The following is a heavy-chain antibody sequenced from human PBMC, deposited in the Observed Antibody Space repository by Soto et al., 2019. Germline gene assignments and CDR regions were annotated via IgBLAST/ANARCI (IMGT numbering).Heavy chain of an antibody. CDR2: IKSKTDGGTT. D-gene: IGHD1-1*01. J-gene: IGHJ3*02. CDR3: PTESNWMNRNDVLGAFDI. Sequence: GGSLRLSCAASGFTFSNAWMNWVRQAPGKGLEWVGRIKSKTDGGTTDYAAPVKGRFTISRDDSKNTLYLQMNSLKTEDTAVYYCPTESNWMNRNDVLGAFDIWGQGTMVTVSS. V-gene: IGHV3-15*07. CDR1: GFTFSNAW.